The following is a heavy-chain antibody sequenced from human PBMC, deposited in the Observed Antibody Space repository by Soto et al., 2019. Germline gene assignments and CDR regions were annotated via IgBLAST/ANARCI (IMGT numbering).Heavy chain of an antibody. CDR1: GGSISRSSYY. J-gene: IGHJ4*02. V-gene: IGHV4-39*01. Sequence: SETLSLTCTVSGGSISRSSYYWGWIRQPPGKGLEWIGNIYYSGNTYYNPSLQSRVTISVDTSKNQFSLKLSSVTAADTAVYYCARHPPIAVAAIDYWGQGTLVTVSS. CDR2: IYYSGNT. D-gene: IGHD6-19*01. CDR3: ARHPPIAVAAIDY.